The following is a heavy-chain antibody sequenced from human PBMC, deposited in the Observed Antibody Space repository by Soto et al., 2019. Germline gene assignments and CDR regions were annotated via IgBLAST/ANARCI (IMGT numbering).Heavy chain of an antibody. CDR3: ARTTDYHFWSGYTHSGYDQNDY. Sequence: SETLSLTCTVSGGSVSSGSYYWSWIRQPPGKGLEWIGDIYYSGSTNYNPSLKSRVTIPVDTSKNQFSLKLSSVTAADTAVYYCARTTDYHFWSGYTHSGYDQNDYWGQGTLVTVSS. CDR2: IYYSGST. D-gene: IGHD3-3*01. V-gene: IGHV4-61*01. CDR1: GGSVSSGSYY. J-gene: IGHJ4*02.